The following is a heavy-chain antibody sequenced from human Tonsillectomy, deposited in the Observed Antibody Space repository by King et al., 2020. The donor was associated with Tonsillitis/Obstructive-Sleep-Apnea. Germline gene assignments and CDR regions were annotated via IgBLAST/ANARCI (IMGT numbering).Heavy chain of an antibody. Sequence: EVQLVESGGGLVQPGRSLRLSCAASGFTFDGYAMHWVRQAPGKGLEWVSGISWNSGSIGYAESVKGRFTISRDNAKNSLYLQMNSLRPEDTALYYCAKDIGGDYGGGALDIWGQGTMVTVSS. D-gene: IGHD4-17*01. V-gene: IGHV3-9*01. CDR3: AKDIGGDYGGGALDI. CDR2: ISWNSGSI. J-gene: IGHJ3*02. CDR1: GFTFDGYA.